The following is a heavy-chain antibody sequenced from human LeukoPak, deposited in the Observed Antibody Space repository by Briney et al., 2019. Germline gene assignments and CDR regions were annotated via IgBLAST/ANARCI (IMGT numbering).Heavy chain of an antibody. CDR3: ARVGAGGVSPVDAAPSCFDY. CDR1: GGSISSYY. D-gene: IGHD3-10*01. J-gene: IGHJ4*02. V-gene: IGHV4-34*01. CDR2: INHSGST. Sequence: SETLSLTCTVSGGSISSYYWSWIRQPPGKGLEWIGEINHSGSTNYNPPLKSRVTISVDTSKNQFSLKLSSVTAADTAVYYCARVGAGGVSPVDAAPSCFDYWGQGTLVTVSS.